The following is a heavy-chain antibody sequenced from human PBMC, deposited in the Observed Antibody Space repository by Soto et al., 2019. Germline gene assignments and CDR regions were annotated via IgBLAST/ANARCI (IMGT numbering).Heavy chain of an antibody. CDR2: IYSGGST. J-gene: IGHJ4*02. D-gene: IGHD5-12*01. Sequence: WVRQAPGKGLEWVSVIYSGGSTYYADSVKGRFTISRDNTKNTLYFQMDSLRAEDTAVYYCARDLGSGYAAYWGQGTLVTVSS. V-gene: IGHV3-53*01. CDR3: ARDLGSGYAAY.